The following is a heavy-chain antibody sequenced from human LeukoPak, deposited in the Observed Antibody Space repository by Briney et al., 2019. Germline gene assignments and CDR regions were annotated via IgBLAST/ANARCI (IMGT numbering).Heavy chain of an antibody. CDR2: IHAAGDT. V-gene: IGHV3-13*01. CDR3: ARGLAGGLDP. CDR1: GFTFSSYD. D-gene: IGHD2-21*01. Sequence: GGSLRLSCAASGFTFSSYDMHWVRQVIGKGLVWVSAIHAAGDTHYADSVKGRFTVSRENAKNSLYLQMHTLRVGDTAVYYCARGLAGGLDPWGQGTLVTVSS. J-gene: IGHJ5*02.